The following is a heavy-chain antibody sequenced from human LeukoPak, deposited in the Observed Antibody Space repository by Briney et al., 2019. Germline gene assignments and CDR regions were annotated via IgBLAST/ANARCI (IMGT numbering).Heavy chain of an antibody. CDR2: TNQDGSVN. J-gene: IGHJ4*02. D-gene: IGHD6-19*01. V-gene: IGHV3-7*01. Sequence: SGGSLRLSCAASGFIFTDYWMGWVRHAPGKGPEWVANTNQDGSVNYYVDSVRGRFTISRDNDKNSVSLQMSSLRVEDRAVYCCARGQWLVFRGQGTLVTVSS. CDR1: GFIFTDYW. CDR3: ARGQWLVF.